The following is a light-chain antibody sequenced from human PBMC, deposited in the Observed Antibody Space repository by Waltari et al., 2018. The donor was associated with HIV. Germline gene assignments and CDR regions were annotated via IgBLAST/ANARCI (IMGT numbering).Light chain of an antibody. CDR3: QQYDNLPFT. V-gene: IGKV1-33*01. Sequence: DIQMTQSPSSLSASVEDRVTITCQASQDISTYLNWYQQKPGKAPKLLNYDASNLETGVPSRFSGSGSGTDFTFTISSLQPEDIATYYCQQYDNLPFTFGPGTKVDIK. J-gene: IGKJ3*01. CDR1: QDISTY. CDR2: DAS.